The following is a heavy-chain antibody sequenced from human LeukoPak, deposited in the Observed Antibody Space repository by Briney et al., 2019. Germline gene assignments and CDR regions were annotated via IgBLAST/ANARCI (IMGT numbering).Heavy chain of an antibody. CDR2: IYYSGST. V-gene: IGHV4-39*01. Sequence: PSETLSLTCTVSGGSISSSSYYWGWIRQPPGTGLEWIGSIYYSGSTYYNPSLKSRVTISVDTSKNQFSLKLSSVTAANTAVYYCANQEYDAFDIWGQGTMVTVSS. CDR1: GGSISSSSYY. D-gene: IGHD2/OR15-2a*01. CDR3: ANQEYDAFDI. J-gene: IGHJ3*02.